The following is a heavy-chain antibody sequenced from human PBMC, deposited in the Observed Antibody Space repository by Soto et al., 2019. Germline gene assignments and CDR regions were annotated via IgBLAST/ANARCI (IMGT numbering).Heavy chain of an antibody. CDR1: VGSLNRREW. CDR3: VKNGEFSLQN. D-gene: IGHD2-8*01. J-gene: IGHJ1*01. V-gene: IGHV4-4*02. CDR2: IYLNGDT. Sequence: SETLSLTCAVAVGSLNRREWWSWVRQPPGKGLEWIGEIYLNGDTTYNPSLNGRVTISVDRPKNVLSLEVRSVTAADTATYYCVKNGEFSLQNWGPGTLVTVSS.